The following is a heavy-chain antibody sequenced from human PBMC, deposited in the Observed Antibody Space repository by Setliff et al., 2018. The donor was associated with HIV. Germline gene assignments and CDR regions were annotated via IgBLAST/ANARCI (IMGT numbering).Heavy chain of an antibody. CDR2: IYYSGST. CDR1: GGSISSHY. V-gene: IGHV4-59*08. D-gene: IGHD6-13*01. Sequence: PSETLSLTCTVSGGSISSHYWNWIRQPPGKGLEWIGYIYYSGSTNYNPSLKSRVTLFLDTSKNQFSLTLNSLTAADTAVYYCARLAGQRTIAAADYFFDFWGQGALVTVSS. J-gene: IGHJ4*02. CDR3: ARLAGQRTIAAADYFFDF.